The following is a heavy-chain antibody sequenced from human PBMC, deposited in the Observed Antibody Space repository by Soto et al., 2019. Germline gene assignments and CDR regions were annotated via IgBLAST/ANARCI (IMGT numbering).Heavy chain of an antibody. V-gene: IGHV3-30-3*01. CDR3: ARDNRDCSAFNCYNPGRVFGLDV. Sequence: PXESLSLSFVASGFNFNNYNLHWVRQAPSNSLESVAVISFDVTTDYYADSVKGRFTVSRDNFKNILSLQMDSLRPEDTAVYYCARDNRDCSAFNCYNPGRVFGLDVWGQGTTVTVSS. CDR2: ISFDVTTD. J-gene: IGHJ6*02. CDR1: GFNFNNYN. D-gene: IGHD2-15*01.